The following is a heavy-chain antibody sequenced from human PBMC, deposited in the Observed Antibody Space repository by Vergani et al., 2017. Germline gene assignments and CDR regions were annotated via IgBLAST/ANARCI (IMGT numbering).Heavy chain of an antibody. D-gene: IGHD4-23*01. CDR2: IRYDGSNK. CDR3: AKDGVGYGGNSRSLDY. J-gene: IGHJ4*02. V-gene: IGHV3-30*02. CDR1: GFPFSSYG. Sequence: QVQLVESGGGVVQPGGSLGLPCAASGFPFSSYGMHWVRQAPGKGLEWVEFIRYDGSNKYYANSLKGRFTISRDNSKNTLYLQMNSLRAEDTAVYYCAKDGVGYGGNSRSLDYWGQGTLVTVSS.